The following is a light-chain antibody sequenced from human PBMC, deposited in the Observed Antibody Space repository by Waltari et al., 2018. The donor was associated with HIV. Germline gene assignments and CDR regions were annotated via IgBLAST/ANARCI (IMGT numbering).Light chain of an antibody. Sequence: QSVLTQPPSASGTPGQRVTISCSGSSSNIGSNTVNWYQQLPGTAPKLLIYSNNRRPPGVPDRFSGSRSGTSASLAISGLQSEDEAYYYCAAWDDSLRGVFGGGTKLTVL. CDR1: SSNIGSNT. V-gene: IGLV1-44*01. CDR3: AAWDDSLRGV. CDR2: SNN. J-gene: IGLJ2*01.